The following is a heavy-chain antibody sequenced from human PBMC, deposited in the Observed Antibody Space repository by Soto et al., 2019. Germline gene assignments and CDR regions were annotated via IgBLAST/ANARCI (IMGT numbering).Heavy chain of an antibody. CDR1: GFTFTSSA. D-gene: IGHD3-10*01. V-gene: IGHV1-58*01. CDR2: IVVGSGNT. J-gene: IGHJ4*02. CDR3: AATSMVRGVILADY. Sequence: ASVKVSCKASGFTFTSSAVQWVRQARGQRLEWIGWIVVGSGNTNYAQKFQERVTITRDMSTSTAYMELSSLRSEDKAVYYCAATSMVRGVILADYWGQGTLVTVSS.